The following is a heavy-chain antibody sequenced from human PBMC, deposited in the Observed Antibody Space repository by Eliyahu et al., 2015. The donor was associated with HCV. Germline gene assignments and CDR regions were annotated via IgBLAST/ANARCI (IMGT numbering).Heavy chain of an antibody. J-gene: IGHJ4*02. CDR3: ATGSTDDY. V-gene: IGHV3-30-3*01. Sequence: RLSCAASGFTFTNLPMHWVRQAPGKGLEWVAVVSDNGSKTYYADSVKGRFTISRDNSKKTLYLQMNTLRAEDTAVYYCATGSTDDYWGQGTLVTVSS. CDR2: VSDNGSKT. CDR1: GFTFTNLP. D-gene: IGHD5/OR15-5a*01.